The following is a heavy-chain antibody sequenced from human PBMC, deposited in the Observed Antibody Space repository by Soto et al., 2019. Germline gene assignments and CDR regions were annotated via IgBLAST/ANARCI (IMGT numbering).Heavy chain of an antibody. Sequence: SETLSLTCGVYGGSFRNYYWIWVRQPPGKGLEWIGEVNHSGEATYNPSLKSRVTISVDGSKNQFSLQMTSVTAADTAVYYCAKNLPRTGRFDYWGQGALVTVSS. CDR1: GGSFRNYY. V-gene: IGHV4-34*01. J-gene: IGHJ4*02. CDR3: AKNLPRTGRFDY. CDR2: VNHSGEA.